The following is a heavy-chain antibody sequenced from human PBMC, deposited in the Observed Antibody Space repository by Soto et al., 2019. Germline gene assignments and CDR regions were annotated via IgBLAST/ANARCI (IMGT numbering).Heavy chain of an antibody. V-gene: IGHV3-23*01. D-gene: IGHD6-19*01. Sequence: GGSLRLSCAASGFTFISYAMSSVRQAPGKGLEWVSAISGSGGSTYYADSVKGRFTISRDNSKNTLYLQMNSLRAEDTAVYYCAKAPVAGTQPNWYFDLWGRGTLVTVSS. CDR1: GFTFISYA. CDR2: ISGSGGST. CDR3: AKAPVAGTQPNWYFDL. J-gene: IGHJ2*01.